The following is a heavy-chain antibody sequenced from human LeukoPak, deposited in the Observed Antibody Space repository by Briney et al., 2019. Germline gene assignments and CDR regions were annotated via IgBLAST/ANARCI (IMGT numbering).Heavy chain of an antibody. CDR1: GFSISSGYY. V-gene: IGHV4-38-2*02. CDR2: IFHSGST. D-gene: IGHD1-26*01. J-gene: IGHJ4*02. Sequence: SETLSLTCSVSGFSISSGYYWGWIRQPPGKGLEWIGSIFHSGSTYYNPSLESRVTISVDTSKNQFSLKLKSVTAADTAVYYCARDIVGATHDYWGQGTLVTVSS. CDR3: ARDIVGATHDY.